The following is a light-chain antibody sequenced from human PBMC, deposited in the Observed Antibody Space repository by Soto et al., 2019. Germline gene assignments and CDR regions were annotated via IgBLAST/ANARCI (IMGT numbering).Light chain of an antibody. CDR1: QSVSSN. Sequence: EIVMTQSPATLSVSPGERATLSCRASQSVSSNLAWYQQKPGQAPRLLIYGASTRATGIPARFSGSGSGTEFTLTISSLQSEDFATYYCQQCNTFWTFGQGTKVEIK. J-gene: IGKJ1*01. V-gene: IGKV3-15*01. CDR3: QQCNTFWT. CDR2: GAS.